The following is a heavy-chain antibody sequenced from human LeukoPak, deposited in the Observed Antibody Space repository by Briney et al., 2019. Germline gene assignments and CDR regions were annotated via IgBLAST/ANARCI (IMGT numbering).Heavy chain of an antibody. CDR3: ARVNYYDSSGYYADFDY. D-gene: IGHD3-22*01. CDR2: INPNSGGT. Sequence: ASVKVSCKASGYTFTGYYMHWVRQAPGQGLEWMGWINPNSGGTNYAQKFHGRVTMTRDTSISTAYMELSRLRSDDTAVCYCARVNYYDSSGYYADFDYWGQGTLVTVSS. J-gene: IGHJ4*02. V-gene: IGHV1-2*02. CDR1: GYTFTGYY.